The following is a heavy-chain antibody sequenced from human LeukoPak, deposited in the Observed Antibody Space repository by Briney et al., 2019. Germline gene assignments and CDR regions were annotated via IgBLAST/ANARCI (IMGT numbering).Heavy chain of an antibody. CDR2: ISSSSSYI. CDR3: ARGSDSSSWYSGYFDY. D-gene: IGHD6-13*01. Sequence: GGSLRLSCAASGFTFSSYSMNWVRQAPGKGLEWVSSISSSSSYIYYADSVKGRFTISRDNAKNSLYLQMNSLRAEDTAVYYCARGSDSSSWYSGYFDYGGQGTLVTVSS. CDR1: GFTFSSYS. V-gene: IGHV3-21*01. J-gene: IGHJ4*02.